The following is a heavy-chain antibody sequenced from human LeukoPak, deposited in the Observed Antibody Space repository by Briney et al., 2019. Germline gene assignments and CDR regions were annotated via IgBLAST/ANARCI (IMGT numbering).Heavy chain of an antibody. CDR2: ITNSGGTT. V-gene: IGHV3-23*01. CDR3: AKAQPGAAVAGLLNWFDP. CDR1: GFTFSSYA. J-gene: IGHJ5*02. Sequence: PGGSLRLSCAASGFTFSSYAMSWVRQAPGKGLEWVSAITNSGGTTYYADSVKGRFTISRDNSKNTLYLQMNSLRAEDTAVYYCAKAQPGAAVAGLLNWFDPWGQGTLVTVSS. D-gene: IGHD6-19*01.